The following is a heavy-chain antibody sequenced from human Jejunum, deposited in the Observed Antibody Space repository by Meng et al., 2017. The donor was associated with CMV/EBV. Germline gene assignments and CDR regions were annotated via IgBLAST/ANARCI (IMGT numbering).Heavy chain of an antibody. J-gene: IGHJ5*02. CDR3: ARDSLGSHYYDSSGGWFDP. CDR1: YA. V-gene: IGHV3-30*04. Sequence: YAMHWGRQAPGKGLGWVAVISYDGSNKYYADSVKGRFTISRDNSKNTLYLKMNSLRAEDTAVYYCARDSLGSHYYDSSGGWFDPWGQGTLVTVSS. CDR2: ISYDGSNK. D-gene: IGHD3-22*01.